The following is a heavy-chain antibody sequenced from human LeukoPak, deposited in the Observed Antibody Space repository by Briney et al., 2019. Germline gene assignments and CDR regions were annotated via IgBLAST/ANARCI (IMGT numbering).Heavy chain of an antibody. D-gene: IGHD1-26*01. CDR3: ARDPTLSGSYYGVFDY. V-gene: IGHV1-69*05. J-gene: IGHJ4*02. CDR1: GGTFSSYA. CDR2: IIPIFGTA. Sequence: ASVKVSRKASGGTFSSYAISWVRQAPGQGLEWMGRIIPIFGTANYAQKFQGRVTITTDESTSTAYMELSSLRSEDTAVYYCARDPTLSGSYYGVFDYWGQGTLVTVSS.